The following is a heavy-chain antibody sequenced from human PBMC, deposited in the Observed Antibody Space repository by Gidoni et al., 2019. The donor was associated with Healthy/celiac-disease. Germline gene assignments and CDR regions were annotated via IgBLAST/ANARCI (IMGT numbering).Heavy chain of an antibody. V-gene: IGHV2-5*02. CDR2: IYWDDDK. CDR1: GFSLSTSGVG. Sequence: QITLKESGPTLVKPTQNLTLTCTFSGFSLSTSGVGVGWIRQPPGKALGWVALIYWDDDKRYSPSLKSRLTITKDTSKNQVVLTMTNMDPVDTATYYCAHSFVVVPAATPEYYFDYWGQGTLVTVSS. D-gene: IGHD2-2*02. CDR3: AHSFVVVPAATPEYYFDY. J-gene: IGHJ4*02.